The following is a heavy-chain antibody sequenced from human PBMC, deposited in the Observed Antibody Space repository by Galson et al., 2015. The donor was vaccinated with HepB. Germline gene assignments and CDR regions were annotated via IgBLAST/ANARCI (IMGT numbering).Heavy chain of an antibody. Sequence: SLRLYCAASGFTFSSYGMHWVRQAPGKGLEWVAFIRYDGSNKYYADSVKGRFTISRDNSKNSLYLQMNSLRAEDTALYYCAKDFLRPRIAAAASDAFDIWGQGTMVTVSS. CDR3: AKDFLRPRIAAAASDAFDI. CDR1: GFTFSSYG. J-gene: IGHJ3*02. CDR2: IRYDGSNK. V-gene: IGHV3-30*02. D-gene: IGHD6-13*01.